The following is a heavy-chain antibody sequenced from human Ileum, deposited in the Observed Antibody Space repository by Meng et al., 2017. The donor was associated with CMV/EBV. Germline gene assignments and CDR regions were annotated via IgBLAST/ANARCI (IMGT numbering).Heavy chain of an antibody. V-gene: IGHV4-4*07. CDR1: DVSISSYY. D-gene: IGHD2-2*01. CDR2: IHTSGTT. J-gene: IGHJ4*02. CDR3: AREKSSCTSSTCYGVDS. Sequence: QGQLLEPRPGLVKHSETLSLTCTVSDVSISSYYWSWIRQSVGKGLEWSGRIHTSGTTNYNPSLKRRVTLSLDTSKDQFSLKLTSVTAADTAVYYCAREKSSCTSSTCYGVDSWGQGTLVTVSS.